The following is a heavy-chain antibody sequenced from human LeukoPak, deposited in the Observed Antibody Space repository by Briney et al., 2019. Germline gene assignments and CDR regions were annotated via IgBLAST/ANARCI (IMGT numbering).Heavy chain of an antibody. Sequence: GRSLRLSCTASGFTFGDYAMSWVRQAPGKGLEWVGFIRSKAYGGTTEYAASVKGRFTISRDDSKSIAYLQMNRLKTEDTAVYYCTSPGGGGYDRYYYYYYMDVWGKGTTVTVSS. D-gene: IGHD5-12*01. CDR2: IRSKAYGGTT. V-gene: IGHV3-49*04. CDR1: GFTFGDYA. CDR3: TSPGGGGYDRYYYYYYMDV. J-gene: IGHJ6*03.